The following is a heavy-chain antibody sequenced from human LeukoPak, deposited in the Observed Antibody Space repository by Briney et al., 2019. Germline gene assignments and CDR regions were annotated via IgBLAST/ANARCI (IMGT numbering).Heavy chain of an antibody. CDR3: ARDGLVRGVRGYFDY. Sequence: GRSLRLSCAASGFTFSSYSMNWVRQAPGKGLEWVSSISSSSSYIYYADSVKGRFTISRDNAKNSLYLQMNSLRAEDTAVYYCARDGLVRGVRGYFDYWGQGTLVTVSS. V-gene: IGHV3-21*01. CDR2: ISSSSSYI. J-gene: IGHJ4*02. CDR1: GFTFSSYS. D-gene: IGHD3-10*01.